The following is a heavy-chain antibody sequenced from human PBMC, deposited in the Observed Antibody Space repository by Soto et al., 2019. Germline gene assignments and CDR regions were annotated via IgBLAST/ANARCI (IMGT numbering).Heavy chain of an antibody. CDR1: GFTFSTYA. CDR2: VSASGLNT. D-gene: IGHD1-1*01. V-gene: IGHV3-23*01. Sequence: GGSLRLSCAASGFTFSTYAMAWVRQAPGKGLEWVSGVSASGLNTDYADPVKGRFYISRDNSKNTVYLQMNSLRAEDTAVYYCARDRNTKNWFDPWGQGTLVTVSS. CDR3: ARDRNTKNWFDP. J-gene: IGHJ5*02.